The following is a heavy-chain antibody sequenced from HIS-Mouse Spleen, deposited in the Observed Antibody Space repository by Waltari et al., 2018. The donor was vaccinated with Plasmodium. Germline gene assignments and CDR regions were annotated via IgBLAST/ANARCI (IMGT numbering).Heavy chain of an antibody. Sequence: QVQLQESGPGLVKPSETLSLTCTVPGGSISSYTWSWFRQPPGKGLEWIGYIYYSGSTNYNPSLKSRVTISVDTSKNQFSLKLSSVTAADTAVYYCARQGTRGYSYGPFDYWGQGTLVTGSS. D-gene: IGHD5-18*01. CDR3: ARQGTRGYSYGPFDY. CDR1: GGSISSYT. CDR2: IYYSGST. J-gene: IGHJ4*02. V-gene: IGHV4-59*08.